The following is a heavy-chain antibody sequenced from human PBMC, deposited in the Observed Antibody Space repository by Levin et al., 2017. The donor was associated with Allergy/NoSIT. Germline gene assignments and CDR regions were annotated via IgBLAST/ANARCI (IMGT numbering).Heavy chain of an antibody. CDR3: ARDHGSGNWFDP. V-gene: IGHV4-59*01. J-gene: IGHJ5*02. CDR1: GGSISSYY. CDR2: IYYSGST. D-gene: IGHD3-10*01. Sequence: GSLRLSCTVSGGSISSYYWSWIRQPPGKGLEWIGYIYYSGSTNYNPSLKSRVTISVDTSKNQFSLKLSSVTAADTAVYYCARDHGSGNWFDPWGQGTLVTVSS.